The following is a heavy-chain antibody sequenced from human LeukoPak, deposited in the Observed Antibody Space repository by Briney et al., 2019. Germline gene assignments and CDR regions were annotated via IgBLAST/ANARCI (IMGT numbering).Heavy chain of an antibody. J-gene: IGHJ4*02. Sequence: PGGSLRLSCAASGFTFSSYSMNWVRQAPGKGLEWVSSISSSSSYIYYADSVKGRFTISRDNAKNSLYLQMNSLRAEDAAVYYCARDGGHYVWGSYRYGDYWGQGTLVTVSS. CDR2: ISSSSSYI. V-gene: IGHV3-21*01. D-gene: IGHD3-16*02. CDR3: ARDGGHYVWGSYRYGDY. CDR1: GFTFSSYS.